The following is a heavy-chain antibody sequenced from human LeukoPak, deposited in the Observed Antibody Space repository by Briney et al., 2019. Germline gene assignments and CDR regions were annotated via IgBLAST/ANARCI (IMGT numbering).Heavy chain of an antibody. D-gene: IGHD6-13*01. J-gene: IGHJ5*02. Sequence: ASVKVSCKASGYTFTGYYMHWVRQAPGQGLEWMGWINPNSGGTNYAQKFQGRVTMTRDTSISTAYMELSRLRSDDTAVYYCARDRTRIAAAGRSWFDPWGQGTLVTVSS. CDR3: ARDRTRIAAAGRSWFDP. V-gene: IGHV1-2*02. CDR1: GYTFTGYY. CDR2: INPNSGGT.